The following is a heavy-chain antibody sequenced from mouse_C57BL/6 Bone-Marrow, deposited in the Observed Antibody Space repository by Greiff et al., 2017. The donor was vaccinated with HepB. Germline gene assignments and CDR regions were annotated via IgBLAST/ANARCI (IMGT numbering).Heavy chain of an antibody. CDR1: GYAFSSSW. V-gene: IGHV1-82*01. CDR3: ARRLRRDYAMDY. J-gene: IGHJ4*01. CDR2: IYPGDGDT. D-gene: IGHD2-2*01. Sequence: VQLQQSGPELVKPGASVKISCKASGYAFSSSWMNWVKQRPGKGLEWIGRIYPGDGDTNYNGKFKGKATLTADKSSSTAYMQLSSLTSEDSAVYFCARRLRRDYAMDYWGQGTSVTVSS.